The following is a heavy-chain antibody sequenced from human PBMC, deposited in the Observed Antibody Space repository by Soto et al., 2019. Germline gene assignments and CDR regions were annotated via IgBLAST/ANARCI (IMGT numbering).Heavy chain of an antibody. CDR3: ARRPSSGYAYYFDY. CDR1: DDSISSSTYY. D-gene: IGHD3-22*01. J-gene: IGHJ4*02. V-gene: IGHV4-39*01. Sequence: PSETLSLTCSVSDDSISSSTYYWGWIRQPPGKGLEWLGYIFYTGSTYKNPSLKSRVTISADSSKNQFSVNLTSVTATDTPVYYCARRPSSGYAYYFDYWGQGILVTVSS. CDR2: IFYTGST.